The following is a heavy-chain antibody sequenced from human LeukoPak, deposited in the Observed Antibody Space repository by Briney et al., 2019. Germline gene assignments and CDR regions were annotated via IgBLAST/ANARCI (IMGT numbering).Heavy chain of an antibody. CDR3: ARCSSSWYPGSPYFDY. Sequence: SETLSPTCAVYGGSFSGYYWSWIRQPPGKGLEWIGEISHSGSTNYNPSLKSRVTISVDTSKNQFSLKLSSVTAADTAVYYCARCSSSWYPGSPYFDYWGQGTLVTVSS. CDR1: GGSFSGYY. J-gene: IGHJ4*02. D-gene: IGHD6-13*01. CDR2: ISHSGST. V-gene: IGHV4-34*01.